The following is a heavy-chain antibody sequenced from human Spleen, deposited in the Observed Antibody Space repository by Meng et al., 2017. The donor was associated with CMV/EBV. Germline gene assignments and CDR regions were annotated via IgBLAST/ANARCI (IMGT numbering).Heavy chain of an antibody. Sequence: SVKVSCKASGGTFSSYAISWVRQAPGQGLEWMGGIIPIFGTANYAQKFQGRVTITTDESTSTAYMELSSLRSEDTAVYYCARKRSFGVVSYYYYGMDVWGQGTTVTVSS. CDR1: GGTFSSYA. J-gene: IGHJ6*02. V-gene: IGHV1-69*05. CDR2: IIPIFGTA. D-gene: IGHD3-3*01. CDR3: ARKRSFGVVSYYYYGMDV.